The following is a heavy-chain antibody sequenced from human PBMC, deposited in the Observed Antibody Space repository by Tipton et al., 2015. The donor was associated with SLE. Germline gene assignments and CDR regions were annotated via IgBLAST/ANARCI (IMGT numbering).Heavy chain of an antibody. CDR1: GFTLSNYP. J-gene: IGHJ3*01. V-gene: IGHV3-23*01. Sequence: SLRLSCVASGFTLSNYPMYWVRQAAGKGLEWVSGISGRGTNTYYADSVKGRFTISRDNSDNTLYLDINSLRAEDSGVYYCARDLYDSSWHHDAFDVWGQGTVVTASS. D-gene: IGHD6-13*01. CDR3: ARDLYDSSWHHDAFDV. CDR2: ISGRGTNT.